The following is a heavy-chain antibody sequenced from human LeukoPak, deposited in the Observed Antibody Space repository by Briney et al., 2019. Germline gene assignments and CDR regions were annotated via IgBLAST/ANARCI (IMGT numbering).Heavy chain of an antibody. Sequence: GGSLKISCKGSGYSFTSYWIGWVRQMPGKGLEWMGIIYPGDSDTRYSPSFQGQVTISADKSISTAYLQWSSLKASDTAMYYCASVSGSYYYYYGMDVWGQGTTVTVSS. V-gene: IGHV5-51*01. D-gene: IGHD1-26*01. CDR2: IYPGDSDT. CDR1: GYSFTSYW. J-gene: IGHJ6*02. CDR3: ASVSGSYYYYYGMDV.